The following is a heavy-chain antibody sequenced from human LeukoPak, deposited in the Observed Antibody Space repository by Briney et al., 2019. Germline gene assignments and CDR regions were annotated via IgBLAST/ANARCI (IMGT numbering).Heavy chain of an antibody. V-gene: IGHV1-69*04. Sequence: GASVKVSCKASGGTFSSYAISWVRQAPGQGLEWMGRIIPILGIANYAQKFQGRVTITADKSTSTAYMELSSLRSEDTAVYYCAREGGEAAAGIGNYWGQGTLVTVSS. CDR3: AREGGEAAAGIGNY. J-gene: IGHJ4*02. CDR2: IIPILGIA. CDR1: GGTFSSYA. D-gene: IGHD6-13*01.